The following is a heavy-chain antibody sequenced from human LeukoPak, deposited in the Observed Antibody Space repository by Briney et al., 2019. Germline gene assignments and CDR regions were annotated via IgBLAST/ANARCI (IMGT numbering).Heavy chain of an antibody. Sequence: GGSLRLSCAASGFPFSNHAMSWVRQPPGKGLEWVSAISNGNTYYADSVRGRFTISRDDSKNMVYLQMNSLRAEDTAVYYCARDPRGYYYYYMDVWGKGTTVTVSS. CDR2: ISNGNT. D-gene: IGHD3-10*01. CDR1: GFPFSNHA. V-gene: IGHV3-23*01. J-gene: IGHJ6*03. CDR3: ARDPRGYYYYYMDV.